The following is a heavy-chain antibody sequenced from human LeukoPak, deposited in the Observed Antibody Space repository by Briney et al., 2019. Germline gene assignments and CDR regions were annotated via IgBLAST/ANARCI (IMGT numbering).Heavy chain of an antibody. D-gene: IGHD5-18*01. CDR3: ARAQGGYSYGAFDY. V-gene: IGHV3-30*02. J-gene: IGHJ4*02. CDR1: GFRFNSHV. CDR2: IRLDATDK. Sequence: PGGSLRLSCAASGFRFNSHVMHWVRQAPGKGLEWGAFIRLDATDKYYIDSVKGRFSISRDNSKNTLFLQMNSLRAADTALYYCARAQGGYSYGAFDYWGQGTLVTVSP.